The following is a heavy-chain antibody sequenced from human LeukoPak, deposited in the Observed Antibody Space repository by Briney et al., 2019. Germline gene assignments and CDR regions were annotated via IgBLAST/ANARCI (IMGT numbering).Heavy chain of an antibody. CDR3: AKIGVIGLWYFDL. J-gene: IGHJ2*01. D-gene: IGHD3-10*01. CDR1: GFTSSNYA. Sequence: GGSLRLSCAASGFTSSNYAMAWVRQAPGKGLEWVSTISGNGGSRYYADSVKGRFTISRDNSKNTLYLQMNSLRAEDTAVYYCAKIGVIGLWYFDLWGRGTLATVSS. V-gene: IGHV3-23*01. CDR2: ISGNGGSR.